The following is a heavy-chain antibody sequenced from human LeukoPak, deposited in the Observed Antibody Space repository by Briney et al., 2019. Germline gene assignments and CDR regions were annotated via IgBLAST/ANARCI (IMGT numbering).Heavy chain of an antibody. Sequence: PSETPSLTCTVSGGSISSYYWSWIRQPAGKGLEWIGYIYYSGSTNYNPSLKSRVTISVDTSKNQFSLKLSSVAAADTAVYYCASLDFWSGYFDYWGRGTLVTVSS. V-gene: IGHV4-59*01. J-gene: IGHJ4*02. CDR1: GGSISSYY. D-gene: IGHD3-3*01. CDR2: IYYSGST. CDR3: ASLDFWSGYFDY.